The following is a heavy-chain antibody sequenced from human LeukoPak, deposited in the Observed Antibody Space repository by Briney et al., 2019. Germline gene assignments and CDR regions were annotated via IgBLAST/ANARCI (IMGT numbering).Heavy chain of an antibody. CDR2: INHSGST. Sequence: PSETLSLTCAVYGGSFSGYYWSWIRQPPGKGLEWIGEINHSGSTNYNPSLKSRVTISVDTSKNQFSLKLSSVTAADTAVYYCARRGSGWAVAGPRAFDIWGQGTMVTVSS. CDR1: GGSFSGYY. V-gene: IGHV4-34*01. CDR3: ARRGSGWAVAGPRAFDI. D-gene: IGHD6-19*01. J-gene: IGHJ3*02.